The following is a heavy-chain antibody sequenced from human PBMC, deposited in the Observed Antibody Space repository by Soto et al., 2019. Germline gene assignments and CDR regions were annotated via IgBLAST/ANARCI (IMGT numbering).Heavy chain of an antibody. J-gene: IGHJ6*02. CDR1: GFTFNNFA. CDR3: AKGGATIFAVGGSMDV. V-gene: IGHV3-23*01. CDR2: ISGSGPST. D-gene: IGHD3-3*01. Sequence: GGSLRLSCAASGFTFNNFAMTWVRQAPGKGLEWVSSISGSGPSTYYADSVKGRFTISRDNSKNTLYLQMKSLRAEDTAVYYCAKGGATIFAVGGSMDVWGQGTTVTVSS.